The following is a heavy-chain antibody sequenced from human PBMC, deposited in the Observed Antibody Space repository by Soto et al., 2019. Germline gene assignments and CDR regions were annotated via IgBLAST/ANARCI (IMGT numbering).Heavy chain of an antibody. D-gene: IGHD2-2*01. J-gene: IGHJ6*02. CDR3: TTDRYIVVVPAAISSYYYYYGMDV. V-gene: IGHV3-15*07. CDR2: IKSKTDGGTT. CDR1: GFTFSNAW. Sequence: GGSLRLSCAASGFTFSNAWMNWVRQAPGKGLEWVGRIKSKTDGGTTDYAAPVKGRFTIPRDDSKNTLYLQMNSLKTEDTAVYYCTTDRYIVVVPAAISSYYYYYGMDVWGQGTTVTVSS.